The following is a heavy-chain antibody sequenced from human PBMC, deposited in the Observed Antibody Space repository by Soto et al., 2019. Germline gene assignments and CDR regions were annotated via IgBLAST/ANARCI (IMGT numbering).Heavy chain of an antibody. CDR2: ISYDGSNK. J-gene: IGHJ4*02. Sequence: PGGSLRLSCSASGFTFRRYAMHWVRQAPGKGLEWVAVISYDGSNKYYADSVKGRFTISRDNSKNTLYLQMNSLRAEDTAVYYCAKDRLHITGIFDYWGQGTLVTVSS. CDR1: GFTFRRYA. V-gene: IGHV3-30*18. D-gene: IGHD1-20*01. CDR3: AKDRLHITGIFDY.